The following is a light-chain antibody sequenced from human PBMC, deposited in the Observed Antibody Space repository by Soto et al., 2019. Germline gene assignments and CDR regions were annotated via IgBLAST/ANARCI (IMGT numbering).Light chain of an antibody. J-gene: IGLJ1*01. V-gene: IGLV2-14*01. Sequence: QSALTQPASVSGSPGQSITISCTGTSSDVGGFDFVSWYQHHPGKAPQLLVYEVSNRPSRVSSRFSGSKSGTTASLTISGLKAGDEADYYGASYAGSNKVFGTGTKLTVL. CDR2: EVS. CDR3: ASYAGSNKV. CDR1: SSDVGGFDF.